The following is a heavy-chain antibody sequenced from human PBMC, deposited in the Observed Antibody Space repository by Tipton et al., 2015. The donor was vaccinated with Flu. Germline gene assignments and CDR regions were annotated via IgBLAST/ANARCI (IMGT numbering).Heavy chain of an antibody. Sequence: TLSLTCAVYGGSFSGYYWSWIRQPPGKGLEWIGEINHSGSTNYNPSLKSRVTISVDTSKNQFSLKLSSVTAADTAVYYCARGRGPRITIFGVVIRYYYYYGMDVWGQGTTVTVSS. D-gene: IGHD3-3*01. CDR1: GGSFSGYY. J-gene: IGHJ6*02. CDR3: ARGRGPRITIFGVVIRYYYYYGMDV. CDR2: INHSGST. V-gene: IGHV4-34*01.